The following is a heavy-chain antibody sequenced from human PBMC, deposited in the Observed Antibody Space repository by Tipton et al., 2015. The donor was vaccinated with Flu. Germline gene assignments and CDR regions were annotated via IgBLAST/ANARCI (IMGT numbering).Heavy chain of an antibody. J-gene: IGHJ3*02. CDR2: IDPSDSET. D-gene: IGHD2-21*01. V-gene: IGHV5-51*01. CDR1: GYRFSTYW. CDR3: ARRCRDNDCYDAFDI. Sequence: MQLVQSGAEVKKAGESLKISCKVSGYRFSTYWIGWVRQVPGKGLEWMGIIDPSDSETKNSPSVQGQVSMSVDRSISTAYLHWGSLKASDTAVYYCARRCRDNDCYDAFDIWGQGTMVTVSP.